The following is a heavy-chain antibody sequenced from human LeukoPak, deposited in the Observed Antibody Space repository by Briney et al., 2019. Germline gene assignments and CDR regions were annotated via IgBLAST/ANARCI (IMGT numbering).Heavy chain of an antibody. CDR3: AKGGTSYYYDSSGCKYFQH. J-gene: IGHJ1*01. Sequence: PGGSLRLSCAASGFTFSSYAMGWVRQAPGKGLEWVSAISGSGGSTYYADSVKGRFTISRDNSKNTLYLQMNSLRAEDTAVYYCAKGGTSYYYDSSGCKYFQHWGQGTLVTVSS. CDR2: ISGSGGST. CDR1: GFTFSSYA. V-gene: IGHV3-23*01. D-gene: IGHD3-22*01.